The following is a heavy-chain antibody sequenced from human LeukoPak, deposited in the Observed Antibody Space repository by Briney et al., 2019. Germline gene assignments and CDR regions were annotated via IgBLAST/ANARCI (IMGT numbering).Heavy chain of an antibody. CDR2: IGGSNGIT. CDR3: ARIAAAYDAFDI. D-gene: IGHD6-13*01. V-gene: IGHV3-23*01. Sequence: GGSLRLSCAASRFTFNSYAMSWVRQAPGKGLEWVSVIGGSNGITFYVGSVKGRFTISRDNAKNSLYLQMNSLRAEDTAVYYCARIAAAYDAFDIWGQGTMVTVSS. CDR1: RFTFNSYA. J-gene: IGHJ3*02.